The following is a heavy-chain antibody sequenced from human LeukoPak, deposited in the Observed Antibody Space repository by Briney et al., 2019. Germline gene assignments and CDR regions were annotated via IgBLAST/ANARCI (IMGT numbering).Heavy chain of an antibody. J-gene: IGHJ3*02. CDR1: GYTLTVLS. D-gene: IGHD4-17*01. V-gene: IGHV1-24*01. CDR2: FDPEDDGT. Sequence: PGASVKVSCKVSGYTLTVLSMHWVRQAPGKGLEWMGGFDPEDDGTIYAQKFQGRVTMTEDTSTDTAYMELSSLRSEDTAVYYCATDKPGTVTDAFDIWGQGTMVTVS. CDR3: ATDKPGTVTDAFDI.